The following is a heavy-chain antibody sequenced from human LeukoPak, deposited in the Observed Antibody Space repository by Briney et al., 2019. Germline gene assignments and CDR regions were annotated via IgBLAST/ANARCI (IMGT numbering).Heavy chain of an antibody. CDR2: FDPEDGQK. CDR1: GYSATQLS. Sequence: ASVKVSCKVSGYSATQLSMHWVRQIPGKGLEWMGGFDPEDGQKIYAQKFQGRVTMTDYTSTDTAYIEVSGLRSEDTAVYFCATTFRATDDDYYGMDVWGQGTTVTVSS. CDR3: ATTFRATDDDYYGMDV. D-gene: IGHD2/OR15-2a*01. V-gene: IGHV1-24*01. J-gene: IGHJ6*02.